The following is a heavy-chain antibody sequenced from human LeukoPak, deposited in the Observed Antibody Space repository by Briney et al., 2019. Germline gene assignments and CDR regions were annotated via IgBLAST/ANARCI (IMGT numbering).Heavy chain of an antibody. D-gene: IGHD2-21*02. CDR3: ARGRADYYFDY. CDR2: LSSGSSTI. CDR1: ALTLAGYS. Sequence: GGSLRLSCAAEALTLAGYSTDWVRQAPGKGLEWVSYLSSGSSTIYYADSVRGRFTIAKDNAKSSLHLQRLSPRAEAPAAYYRARGRADYYFDYWSQGTLVTVSS. V-gene: IGHV3-48*01. J-gene: IGHJ4*02.